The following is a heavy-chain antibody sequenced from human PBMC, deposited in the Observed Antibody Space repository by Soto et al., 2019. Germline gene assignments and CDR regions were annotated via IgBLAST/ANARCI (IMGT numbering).Heavy chain of an antibody. J-gene: IGHJ4*02. CDR3: ARDCSGGSCYLAMDY. CDR1: GYTFTSYA. CDR2: INAGNGNT. Sequence: GASVKVSCKASGYTFTSYAMHWVRQAPGQRLEWVGWINAGNGNTKYSQKFQGRVTITRDTSASTAYMELSSLRSEDTAVYYCARDCSGGSCYLAMDYWGQGTLVTVSS. V-gene: IGHV1-3*01. D-gene: IGHD2-15*01.